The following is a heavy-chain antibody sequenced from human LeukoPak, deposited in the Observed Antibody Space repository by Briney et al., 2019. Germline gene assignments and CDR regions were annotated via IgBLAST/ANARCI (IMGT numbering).Heavy chain of an antibody. Sequence: PGGSLRLSCAASGFTFSDYYMSWIRQAPGKGLEWVSAISGSGGSTYYADSVKGRFTISRDNSKNTLYLQMNSLRAEDTAVYYCANGEWLVVYDWGQGTLVTVSS. D-gene: IGHD6-19*01. CDR1: GFTFSDYY. CDR3: ANGEWLVVYD. V-gene: IGHV3-23*01. J-gene: IGHJ4*02. CDR2: ISGSGGST.